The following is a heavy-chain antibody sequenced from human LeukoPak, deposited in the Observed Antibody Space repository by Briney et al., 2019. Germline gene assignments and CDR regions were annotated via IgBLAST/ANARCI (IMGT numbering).Heavy chain of an antibody. CDR2: IVVGSGNT. CDR1: GFTFTSSA. J-gene: IGHJ4*02. Sequence: SVKVSCKASGFTFTSSAMQWVRQARGQRLEWIGWIVVGSGNTNYAQKFQERVTITRDMSTSTAYMELSSLRSEGTAVYYCAAGYSSGWLFSYWGQGTLVTVPS. V-gene: IGHV1-58*02. CDR3: AAGYSSGWLFSY. D-gene: IGHD6-19*01.